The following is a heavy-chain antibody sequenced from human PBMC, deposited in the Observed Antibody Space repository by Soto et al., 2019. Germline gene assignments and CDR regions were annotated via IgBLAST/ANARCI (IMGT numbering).Heavy chain of an antibody. V-gene: IGHV1-18*01. CDR3: ARDSPVLRYFDGVGPGHYYGMDV. J-gene: IGHJ6*02. D-gene: IGHD3-9*01. CDR2: ISAYNGNT. Sequence: QVQLVQSGAEVKKPGASVKVSSKAFGYTFTSYGSSWVRQAPGQGLEWMGWISAYNGNTNYAQKLQGRVTITTDTSTSTAYMELRSLRSDDTAVYYCARDSPVLRYFDGVGPGHYYGMDVWGQGTTVTVSS. CDR1: GYTFTSYG.